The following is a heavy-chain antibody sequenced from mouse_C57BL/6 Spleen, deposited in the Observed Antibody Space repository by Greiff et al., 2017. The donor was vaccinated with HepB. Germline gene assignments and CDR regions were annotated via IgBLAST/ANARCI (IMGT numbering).Heavy chain of an antibody. CDR3: ARRGIDGYYRGAMDY. CDR1: GFTFSDYG. CDR2: ISSGSSTI. V-gene: IGHV5-17*01. Sequence: EVQVVESGGGLVKPGGSLKLSCAASGFTFSDYGMHWVRQAPEKGLEWVAYISSGSSTIYYADTVKGRFTISRDNAKNTLFLQMTSLRSEDTAMYYCARRGIDGYYRGAMDYWGQGTSVTVSS. D-gene: IGHD2-3*01. J-gene: IGHJ4*01.